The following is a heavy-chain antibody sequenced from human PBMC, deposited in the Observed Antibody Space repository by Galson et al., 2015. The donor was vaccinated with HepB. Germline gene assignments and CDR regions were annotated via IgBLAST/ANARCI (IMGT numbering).Heavy chain of an antibody. CDR2: INSDGSGT. Sequence: SLRLSCAVSGFTFSGDWMHWVRQAPGKGLVWVSRINSDGSGTTYTDSVKGRFSISRDNAKNTVYLQMNSLRVEDTAVYYCAKDSQYYDFWSGYQYYYYYMDVWGKGTTVTVSS. CDR1: GFTFSGDW. D-gene: IGHD3-3*01. J-gene: IGHJ6*03. CDR3: AKDSQYYDFWSGYQYYYYYMDV. V-gene: IGHV3-74*01.